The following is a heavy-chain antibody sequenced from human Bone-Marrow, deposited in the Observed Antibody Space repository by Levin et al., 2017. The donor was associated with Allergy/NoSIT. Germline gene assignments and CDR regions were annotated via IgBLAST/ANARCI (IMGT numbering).Heavy chain of an antibody. V-gene: IGHV3-43*01. D-gene: IGHD5-18*01. CDR3: VKDGDTVMVTLYYFDY. J-gene: IGHJ4*02. CDR2: ISWDSSDK. Sequence: PGESLKISCIASGFDFEEYNMHWVRQVPGKGLEWVSLISWDSSDKYYADSVKGRFTISRDNNRNSLYLQMNSLRNEDTALYYCVKDGDTVMVTLYYFDYWGQGTLVSVSS. CDR1: GFDFEEYN.